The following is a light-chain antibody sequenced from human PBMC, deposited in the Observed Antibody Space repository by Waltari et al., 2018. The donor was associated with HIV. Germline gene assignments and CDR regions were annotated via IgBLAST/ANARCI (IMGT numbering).Light chain of an antibody. CDR3: CSYAGSYTLV. CDR1: SSDVAGNTC. CDR2: DVS. Sequence: QSARTLPRPVSGSPGRSVNISCTRPSSDVAGNTCVFWYQHPPGNAPKLMIYDVSKRPSGVPDRFSGSKSGTTASLTISGLQAEDEADYYCCSYAGSYTLVFGGGTTLTVL. J-gene: IGLJ2*01. V-gene: IGLV2-11*01.